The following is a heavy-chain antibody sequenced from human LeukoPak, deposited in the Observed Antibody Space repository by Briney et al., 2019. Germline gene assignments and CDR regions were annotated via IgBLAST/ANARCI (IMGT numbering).Heavy chain of an antibody. CDR3: ARDLYDGVAHD. Sequence: GGSLRLSCAASGFTFSSYAMHWVRQAPGKGLEWVAVISYDGSNKYYADSVKGRFTISRDNSKNTLYLQMNSLRAEDTAVYYCARDLYDGVAHDWGQGTLVTVSS. D-gene: IGHD5/OR15-5a*01. J-gene: IGHJ4*02. V-gene: IGHV3-30*04. CDR1: GFTFSSYA. CDR2: ISYDGSNK.